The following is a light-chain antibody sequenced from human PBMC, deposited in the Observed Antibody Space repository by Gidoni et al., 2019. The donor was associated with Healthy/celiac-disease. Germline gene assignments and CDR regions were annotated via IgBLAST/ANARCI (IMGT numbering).Light chain of an antibody. V-gene: IGKV2-28*01. CDR2: LGS. CDR3: MQALQTPWT. CDR1: QSLLHSNGYNY. Sequence: DIVMTQSPLSLPVTPGEPASISCRSSQSLLHSNGYNYSDWYLQKPGQSPQLLIYLGSNRASGVPDRFSGIGSGTDFTLKISRVEAEDVGVYYCMQALQTPWTFGQGTKVEIK. J-gene: IGKJ1*01.